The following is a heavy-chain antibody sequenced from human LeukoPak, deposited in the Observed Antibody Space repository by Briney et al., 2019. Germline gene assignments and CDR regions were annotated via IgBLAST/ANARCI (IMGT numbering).Heavy chain of an antibody. Sequence: GGSLRLSCAASGFTFSSYSMNWVRQAPGKGLEWVSYISSSSSTIYYADSVKGRFTISRDNAKNSLYLQMNSLRDEDTAVYYCARDSGMVYAIHYYGMDVWGQGTTVTVSS. V-gene: IGHV3-48*02. CDR1: GFTFSSYS. CDR2: ISSSSSTI. D-gene: IGHD2-8*01. CDR3: ARDSGMVYAIHYYGMDV. J-gene: IGHJ6*02.